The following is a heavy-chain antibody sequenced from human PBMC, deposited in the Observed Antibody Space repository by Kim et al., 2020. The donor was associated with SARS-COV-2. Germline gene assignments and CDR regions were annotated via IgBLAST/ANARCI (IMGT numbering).Heavy chain of an antibody. V-gene: IGHV3-48*03. CDR3: ARERGGWSFDY. CDR2: ISSSGSTT. Sequence: GGSLRLSCAASGFTFSSYEMNWVRQAPGKGLEWISYISSSGSTTNYADSVKDRFTISRDNAKSSLYLLINSLRVDDTAIYYCARERGGWSFDYWGQGTLVSVPS. D-gene: IGHD2-15*01. CDR1: GFTFSSYE. J-gene: IGHJ4*02.